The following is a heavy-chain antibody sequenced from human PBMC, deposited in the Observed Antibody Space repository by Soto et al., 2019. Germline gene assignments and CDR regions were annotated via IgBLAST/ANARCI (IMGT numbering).Heavy chain of an antibody. CDR1: GYTFTNYY. J-gene: IGHJ4*02. CDR3: TRVYCSGGGCYSIDS. Sequence: QVQLVQSGAEVKKPGASVKVSCRASGYTFTNYYMHCVRQAPGQGLEWMGIINPSGSTTDAQKFQGRLTMTRDTSTSTVYLELSSLRSEDTAVYYCTRVYCSGGGCYSIDSWGQGTLVTVSS. CDR2: INPSGST. D-gene: IGHD2-15*01. V-gene: IGHV1-46*03.